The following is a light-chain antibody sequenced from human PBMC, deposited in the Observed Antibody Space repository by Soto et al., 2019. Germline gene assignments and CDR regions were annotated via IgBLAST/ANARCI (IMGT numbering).Light chain of an antibody. V-gene: IGLV2-14*03. J-gene: IGLJ3*02. CDR2: DVA. CDR3: HSYTNSGAIV. CDR1: SSDIGGYNF. Sequence: QSALTQPASVSGSPGQSITISCTGTSSDIGGYNFVSWYQHHPGNAPNLIIYDVARRPSGVSDRFSGSKSGNAASLTISGLQAEDEALYYCHSYTNSGAIVFGGGTKLTGL.